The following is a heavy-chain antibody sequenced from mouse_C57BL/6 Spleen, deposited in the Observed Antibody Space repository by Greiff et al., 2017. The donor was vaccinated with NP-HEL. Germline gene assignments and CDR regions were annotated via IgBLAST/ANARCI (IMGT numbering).Heavy chain of an antibody. V-gene: IGHV1-69*01. D-gene: IGHD2-12*01. Sequence: QVQLKQPGAELVMPGASVKLSCKASGYTFTSYWMHWVKQRPGQGLEWIGEIDPSDSYTNYNQKFKGKSTLTVDKSSSTAYMQLSSLTSEDSAVYYCARGDTNYSYDYWGQGTTLTVSS. J-gene: IGHJ2*01. CDR1: GYTFTSYW. CDR2: IDPSDSYT. CDR3: ARGDTNYSYDY.